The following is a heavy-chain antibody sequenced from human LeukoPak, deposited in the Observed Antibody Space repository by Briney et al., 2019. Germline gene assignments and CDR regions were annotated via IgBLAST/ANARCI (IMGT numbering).Heavy chain of an antibody. CDR3: AISYSGSYSLDY. CDR1: GGSISSSNW. V-gene: IGHV4-4*02. CDR2: IYHSGST. D-gene: IGHD1-26*01. J-gene: IGHJ4*02. Sequence: SETLSLTCTVSGGSISSSNWWSWVRQPPGKGLEWIGEIYHSGSTNYNPSLKSRVTISVDKSKNQFSLKLSSVTAADTAVYYCAISYSGSYSLDYWGQGTLVTVSS.